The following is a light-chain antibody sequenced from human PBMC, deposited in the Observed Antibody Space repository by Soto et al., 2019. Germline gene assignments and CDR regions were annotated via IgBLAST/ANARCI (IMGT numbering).Light chain of an antibody. V-gene: IGLV2-11*01. J-gene: IGLJ3*02. Sequence: QSALTQPRSVSGSPGQSVTISCTGTSNDVGAYNFVSWYQQPPGKAPKLIIFGVNNRPSGVSDRFSGSKSGNTASLTISGLQPEDEADYYCTSFTTTNTWVFGGGTKLTVL. CDR1: SNDVGAYNF. CDR3: TSFTTTNTWV. CDR2: GVN.